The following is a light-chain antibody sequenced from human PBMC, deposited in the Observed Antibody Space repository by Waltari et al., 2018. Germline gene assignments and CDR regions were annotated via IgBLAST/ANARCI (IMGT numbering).Light chain of an antibody. CDR3: CSYAGSTLYV. V-gene: IGLV2-23*01. CDR1: SSDVGSYNL. J-gene: IGLJ1*01. Sequence: QSALTQPASVSGSPGQSITISCTGTSSDVGSYNLVSWYQQHPGKAPKLMNYEGSKRPSGVSNRFSGSKSGNTASLTISGLQAEDEADYYCCSYAGSTLYVFGTGTKVTVL. CDR2: EGS.